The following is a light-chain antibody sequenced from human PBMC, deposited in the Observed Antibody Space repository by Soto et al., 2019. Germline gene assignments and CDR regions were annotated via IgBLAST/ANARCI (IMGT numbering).Light chain of an antibody. V-gene: IGKV3-20*01. CDR1: QSVSSSY. Sequence: ELVLTQSPGTLSLSPGERATLSCRASQSVSSSYLAWYQQKPGQAPRLLIYRTSNRVTGIPDRFSGSGSGTDFTLTISRLEPEDFAVYFCQHYGNSLWTFGQGTKVDIK. J-gene: IGKJ1*01. CDR2: RTS. CDR3: QHYGNSLWT.